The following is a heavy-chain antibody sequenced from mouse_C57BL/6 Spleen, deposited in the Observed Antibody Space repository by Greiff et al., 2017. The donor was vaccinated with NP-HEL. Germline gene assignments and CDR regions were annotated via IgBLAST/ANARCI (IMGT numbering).Heavy chain of an antibody. CDR3: ARSKLGRYFDV. D-gene: IGHD4-1*01. Sequence: EVKLVESGGGLVKPGGSLKLSCAASGFTFSDYGMHWVRQAPEKGLEWVAYISSGSSTIYYADTVKGRFTISRDNAKNTLFLQMTSLRSEDTAMYYCARSKLGRYFDVWGTGTTVTVSS. V-gene: IGHV5-17*01. CDR2: ISSGSSTI. J-gene: IGHJ1*03. CDR1: GFTFSDYG.